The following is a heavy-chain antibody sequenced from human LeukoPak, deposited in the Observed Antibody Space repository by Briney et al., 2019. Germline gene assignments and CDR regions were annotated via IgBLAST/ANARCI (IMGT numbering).Heavy chain of an antibody. J-gene: IGHJ4*02. D-gene: IGHD3-22*01. Sequence: GGSLRLSCAASGFTFSSYAMHWVRQAPGKGLEWVAVISYDGSNKYYADSVEGRFTISRDNSKSTLYLQMNSLRAEDTAVYYCAREACPYRLCYYDSSGYSLNYYFDYWGQGTLVTVSS. CDR2: ISYDGSNK. CDR3: AREACPYRLCYYDSSGYSLNYYFDY. V-gene: IGHV3-30-3*01. CDR1: GFTFSSYA.